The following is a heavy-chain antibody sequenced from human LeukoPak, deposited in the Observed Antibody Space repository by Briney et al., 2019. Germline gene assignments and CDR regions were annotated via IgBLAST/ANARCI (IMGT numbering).Heavy chain of an antibody. CDR3: ASMGGRGYFQH. J-gene: IGHJ1*01. CDR2: INHSGST. V-gene: IGHV4-34*01. CDR1: GGSFSGYF. D-gene: IGHD1-26*01. Sequence: SETLSLTCAVYGGSFSGYFWSWIRQPPAKGLEWIGEINHSGSTNYNPSLKSRVTISVDTSKNQFSLKLSSVTAADTAVYYCASMGGRGYFQHWGQGTLVTVSS.